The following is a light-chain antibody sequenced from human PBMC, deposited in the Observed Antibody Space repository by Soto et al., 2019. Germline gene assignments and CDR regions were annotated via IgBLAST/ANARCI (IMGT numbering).Light chain of an antibody. V-gene: IGKV3-20*01. CDR2: GAS. CDR3: QQYDSSRT. Sequence: EIVLTQSPGTLSLSPGERATLSCRASQSVSSSYLAWYQQKPGQAPRLLIYGASSRATGIPDRFSGSGYGTYFTLTISRLEPEDCAVYYWQQYDSSRTFGQANKVEIK. CDR1: QSVSSSY. J-gene: IGKJ1*01.